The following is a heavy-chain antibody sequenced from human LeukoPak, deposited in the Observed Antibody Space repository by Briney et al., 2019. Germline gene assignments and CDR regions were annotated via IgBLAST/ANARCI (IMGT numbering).Heavy chain of an antibody. Sequence: GGSLRLSCSASGFTFSNYAMTWVRQAPGKGLEWVGFIRSRAFGATTHSAASVTGSITISRDDSKSIAYLQMNSLKTEDTAVYYCTRGGDYYDSRPNDYWGQGTLVTVSS. CDR1: GFTFSNYA. CDR2: IRSRAFGATT. V-gene: IGHV3-49*04. CDR3: TRGGDYYDSRPNDY. J-gene: IGHJ4*02. D-gene: IGHD3-22*01.